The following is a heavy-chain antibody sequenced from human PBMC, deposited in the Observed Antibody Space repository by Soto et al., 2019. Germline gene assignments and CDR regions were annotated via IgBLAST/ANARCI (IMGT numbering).Heavy chain of an antibody. J-gene: IGHJ6*02. CDR1: GYSISSGCF. Sequence: SETLSLTCAVSGYSISSGCFWGWIRQPPGKGLEWIANMYHDGNTHYNPSLKSRVTMSVDTSKNQFSLKLSSVTAADTAVYYCASSGSGIYYGMDVWGQGTTVTVSS. CDR3: ASSGSGIYYGMDV. D-gene: IGHD3-10*01. V-gene: IGHV4-38-2*01. CDR2: MYHDGNT.